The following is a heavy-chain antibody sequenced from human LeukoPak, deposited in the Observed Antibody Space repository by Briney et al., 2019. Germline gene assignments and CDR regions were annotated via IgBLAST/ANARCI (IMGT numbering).Heavy chain of an antibody. CDR1: RFTFSDYW. CDR3: VRNRGWYALDM. Sequence: GGSLRLSCAASRFTFSDYWMTWVRQAPGQGLEWVANINKDENQKQYVDSVKGRFTISRDNAKNSMYLQLNSLRAEDTGVYYCVRNRGWYALDMWGQGTMATVSS. CDR2: INKDENQK. D-gene: IGHD6-19*01. J-gene: IGHJ3*02. V-gene: IGHV3-7*01.